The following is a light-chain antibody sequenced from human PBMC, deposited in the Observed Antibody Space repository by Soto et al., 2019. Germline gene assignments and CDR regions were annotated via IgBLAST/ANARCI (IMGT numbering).Light chain of an antibody. J-gene: IGKJ1*01. CDR3: QQYNDWPPWT. Sequence: EIVLTQSPGTLSLSPGERATLSCKASQSIANNLAWHQQKPGQAPRLLMYGASTRAADIPARFSGSGSGTEFSLTISSLQSEDFAIYYCQQYNDWPPWTFGQGTKVDIK. CDR1: QSIANN. V-gene: IGKV3-15*01. CDR2: GAS.